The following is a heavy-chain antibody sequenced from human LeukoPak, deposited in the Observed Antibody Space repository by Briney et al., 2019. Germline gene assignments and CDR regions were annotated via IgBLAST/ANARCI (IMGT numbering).Heavy chain of an antibody. V-gene: IGHV3-7*01. CDR2: IKQDETEK. CDR1: GFTFSHYW. Sequence: PGGSLRLSCQVSGFTFSHYWMGWVRQAPGKGLEWVANIKQDETEKYYVDSVKGRFTVSRDNARNLVFLQMNSLRDDDTAVYYCARVVDGASFDSWGQGTLVTVSS. J-gene: IGHJ4*02. CDR3: ARVVDGASFDS. D-gene: IGHD1-26*01.